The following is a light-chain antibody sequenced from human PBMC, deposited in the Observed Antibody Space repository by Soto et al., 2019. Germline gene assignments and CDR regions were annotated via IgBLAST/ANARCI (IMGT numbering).Light chain of an antibody. Sequence: QSVLTQPPSVSGAPGQRVTISCTGSSSNIGAGYDVHWYQQLPGTAPKLLIYGNSNRPSGVPDRFSGSKSGTSASLAITGLQAEDGADYCGQSYDSSLSALFGGGTKVTVL. CDR2: GNS. CDR3: QSYDSSLSAL. V-gene: IGLV1-40*01. J-gene: IGLJ3*02. CDR1: SSNIGAGYD.